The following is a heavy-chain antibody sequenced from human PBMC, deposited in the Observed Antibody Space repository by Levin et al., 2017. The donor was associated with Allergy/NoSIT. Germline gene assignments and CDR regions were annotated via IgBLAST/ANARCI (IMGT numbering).Heavy chain of an antibody. CDR3: ARGGAGAQRGYFDN. CDR1: GGSFSGYY. Sequence: PSETLSLTCAVYGGSFSGYYWTWIRQAPGKGLEWIGEISHGGTTTYDPFLKSRVSISVDTSKNQISLKLRSVTAADTAVYYCARGGAGAQRGYFDNWGRGTLVTVSS. D-gene: IGHD4/OR15-4a*01. V-gene: IGHV4-34*01. CDR2: ISHGGTT. J-gene: IGHJ4*02.